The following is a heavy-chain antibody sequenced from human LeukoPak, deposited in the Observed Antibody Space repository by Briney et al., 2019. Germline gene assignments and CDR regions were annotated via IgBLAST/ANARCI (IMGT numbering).Heavy chain of an antibody. CDR2: ISAYNGNT. V-gene: IGHV1-18*01. D-gene: IGHD3-9*01. J-gene: IGHJ3*02. CDR1: GYTFTSYG. CDR3: AGEALLRYFDWHQNAFDI. Sequence: ASVKVSCKASGYTFTSYGISWVRQAPGQGLEWMGWISAYNGNTNYAQKLQGRVTMTTDTSTSTAYMELRSLRSDDTAVYYCAGEALLRYFDWHQNAFDIWGQGTMVTVSS.